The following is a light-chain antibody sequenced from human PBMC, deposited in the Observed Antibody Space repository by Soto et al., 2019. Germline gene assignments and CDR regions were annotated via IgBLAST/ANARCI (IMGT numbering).Light chain of an antibody. CDR2: RNN. CDR1: SSNIGSNY. Sequence: QSVLTQPPSASGTPGQRVTISCSGSSSNIGSNYVYWYLQFPGTAPKLLIYRNNQRPSEVPDRFSGSKSGTSASLAISGLRSEDEADYYCAAWDDSLSAYVVFGGGTKLTVL. V-gene: IGLV1-47*01. J-gene: IGLJ2*01. CDR3: AAWDDSLSAYVV.